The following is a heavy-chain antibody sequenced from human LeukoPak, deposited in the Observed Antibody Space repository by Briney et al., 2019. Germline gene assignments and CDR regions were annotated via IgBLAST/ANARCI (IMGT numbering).Heavy chain of an antibody. CDR2: IKQDGSEK. D-gene: IGHD6-6*01. V-gene: IGHV3-7*01. CDR1: GFTLSTSW. Sequence: GGSLRLSCSASGFTLSTSWMTWVRQAPGKGLEWVANIKQDGSEKFYVDSVKGRFTISRDNAKNSLDLQMNRLSVEDTAVYYCAGYSSSSLWSFQHWGQGTLVTVSS. J-gene: IGHJ1*01. CDR3: AGYSSSSLWSFQH.